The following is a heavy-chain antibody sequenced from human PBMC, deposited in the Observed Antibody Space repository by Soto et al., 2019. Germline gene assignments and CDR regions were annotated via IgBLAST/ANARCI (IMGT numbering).Heavy chain of an antibody. CDR1: GFTFSSYA. CDR2: IKQDGSEK. CDR3: ARDRAMDDY. V-gene: IGHV3-7*05. J-gene: IGHJ4*02. D-gene: IGHD5-18*01. Sequence: GGSLRLSCAAPGFTFSSYAMSWVRQAPGKGLEWVANIKQDGSEKNYVDSVKGRFTISRDNAKNSLYLQMNSLRAEDTAVYYCARDRAMDDYWGQGALVTVSS.